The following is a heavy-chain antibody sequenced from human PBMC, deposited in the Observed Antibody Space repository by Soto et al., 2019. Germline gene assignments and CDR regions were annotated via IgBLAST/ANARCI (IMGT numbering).Heavy chain of an antibody. J-gene: IGHJ5*02. D-gene: IGHD3-3*01. CDR1: GYTFTGYF. CDR2: INPNSGAT. Sequence: ASVKVSCKAFGYTFTGYFMHWVRQAPGQGLEWLGWINPNSGATKYAQKFQGRVTLTRDTSINTAYMEMSMLRSDDTAVYYCARGGGTILAPLPWGQGTLVTVSS. V-gene: IGHV1-2*02. CDR3: ARGGGTILAPLP.